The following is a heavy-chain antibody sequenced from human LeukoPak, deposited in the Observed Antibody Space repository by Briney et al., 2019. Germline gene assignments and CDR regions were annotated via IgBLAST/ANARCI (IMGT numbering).Heavy chain of an antibody. D-gene: IGHD2-15*01. J-gene: IGHJ4*02. V-gene: IGHV4-59*11. CDR1: GGSISSHY. CDR2: IYYSGST. CDR3: ARAGGSPRGGYFDY. Sequence: PSETLSLTCTVSGGSISSHYWSWIRQPPGEGLEWIGYIYYSGSTNYNPSLKSRVTISVDTSKNQFSLKLSSVTAADTAVYYCARAGGSPRGGYFDYWGQGTLVTVSS.